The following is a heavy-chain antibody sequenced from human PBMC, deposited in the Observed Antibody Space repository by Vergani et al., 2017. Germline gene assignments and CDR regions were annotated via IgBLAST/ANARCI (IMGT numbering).Heavy chain of an antibody. CDR2: ISYDGSNK. V-gene: IGHV3-30*03. J-gene: IGHJ4*02. CDR3: ASQPYVWGSYRYWRGAFYFDY. Sequence: QVQLVESGGGVVQPGRSLRLSCAASGFTFSSYGMHWVRQAPGKGLEWVAVISYDGSNKYYADSVKGRFTISSDNSKNTLYLQMNSLRAEDTAVDYCASQPYVWGSYRYWRGAFYFDYWGQGTLVTVSS. CDR1: GFTFSSYG. D-gene: IGHD3-16*02.